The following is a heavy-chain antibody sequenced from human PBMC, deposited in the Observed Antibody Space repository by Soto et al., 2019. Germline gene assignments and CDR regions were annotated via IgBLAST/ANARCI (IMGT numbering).Heavy chain of an antibody. CDR2: INHSGST. D-gene: IGHD6-13*01. J-gene: IGHJ6*02. CDR3: ARGRSWYVMDV. CDR1: GGSFSGYY. V-gene: IGHV4-34*01. Sequence: LSLTCAVYGGSFSGYYWTWIRQPPGTGLEWIGEINHSGSTNYNPSLKSRVTISVDTSKNQFSLKLTSVTAADTAVYYCARGRSWYVMDVWGQGTTVTVSS.